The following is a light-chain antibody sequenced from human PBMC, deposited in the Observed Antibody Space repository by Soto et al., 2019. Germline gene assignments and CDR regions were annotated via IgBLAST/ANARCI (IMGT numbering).Light chain of an antibody. J-gene: IGKJ5*01. V-gene: IGKV1-33*01. CDR3: QQYDDLPIN. Sequence: DIQITPAPSSLSASVGATVTITGQASQDISHYLNWYQQKPGKALKLLIYDASNLHPGVPSRFRGSGSGTEFSFNITSLQPEDVATYYCQQYDDLPINFGQGTRREIK. CDR1: QDISHY. CDR2: DAS.